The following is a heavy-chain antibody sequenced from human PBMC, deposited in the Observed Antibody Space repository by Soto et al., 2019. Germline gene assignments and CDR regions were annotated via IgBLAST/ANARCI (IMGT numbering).Heavy chain of an antibody. Sequence: SETLSLTCSVSGDSISSSGFYWSWIRQHPGKALEWIGYIHYTGSTSYNPSLKSRLAISLDASKNQFSLSLSSVTSADTAVYYCARDHRSLGDYYGIDVWGQGTTATVSS. V-gene: IGHV4-31*03. CDR3: ARDHRSLGDYYGIDV. J-gene: IGHJ6*02. CDR1: GDSISSSGFY. D-gene: IGHD3-10*01. CDR2: IHYTGST.